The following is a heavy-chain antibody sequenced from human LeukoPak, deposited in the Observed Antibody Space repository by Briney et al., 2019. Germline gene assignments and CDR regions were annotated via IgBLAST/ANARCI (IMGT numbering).Heavy chain of an antibody. Sequence: GASVKVSCKASGYTFTSYDINWVRQATGQGLEWMGWISAYNGNTNYAQKLQGRVTMTTDTSTSTAYMELRSLRSDDTAVYYCARGSSSWPFDYWGQGTLVTVSS. J-gene: IGHJ4*02. CDR3: ARGSSSWPFDY. CDR1: GYTFTSYD. V-gene: IGHV1-18*01. D-gene: IGHD6-13*01. CDR2: ISAYNGNT.